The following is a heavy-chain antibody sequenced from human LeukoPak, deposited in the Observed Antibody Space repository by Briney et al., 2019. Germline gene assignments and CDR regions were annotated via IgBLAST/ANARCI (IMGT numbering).Heavy chain of an antibody. CDR2: IYPGDSDT. D-gene: IGHD2-2*01. Sequence: GESLKISCKGSGYSFTSYWIGWVRQMPGKGLEWMGSIYPGDSDTRYSPSFQGQVTISADKSISTAYLQWSSLKASDTAMYYCARPYCSSTSCYVSYFDYWGQGTLVTVSS. CDR1: GYSFTSYW. CDR3: ARPYCSSTSCYVSYFDY. J-gene: IGHJ4*02. V-gene: IGHV5-51*01.